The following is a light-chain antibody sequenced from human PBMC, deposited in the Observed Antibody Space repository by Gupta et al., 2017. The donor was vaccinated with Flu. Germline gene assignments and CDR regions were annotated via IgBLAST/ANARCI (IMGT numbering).Light chain of an antibody. CDR2: EVN. Sequence: QSALTPPASVSASPAQSITISCTGTSSDVGGYNNVSWYQQHPGRAPKLMIYEVNNRPSGVSNRFSGSKSANTASLTISGLQAEDEADFYCSSYSSTDSLYVFGTGTKVTVL. J-gene: IGLJ1*01. V-gene: IGLV2-14*01. CDR1: SSDVGGYNN. CDR3: SSYSSTDSLYV.